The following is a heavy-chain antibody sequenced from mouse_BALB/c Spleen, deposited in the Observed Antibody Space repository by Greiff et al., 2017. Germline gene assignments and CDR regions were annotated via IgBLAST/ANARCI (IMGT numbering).Heavy chain of an antibody. CDR2: ISYSGST. CDR1: GDSITSGY. D-gene: IGHD1-1*01. CDR3: ARITTVVATPHWYFDV. V-gene: IGHV3-8*02. J-gene: IGHJ1*01. Sequence: EVKLLESGPSLVKPSQTLSLTCSVTGDSITSGYWNWIRKFPGNKLEYMGYISYSGSTYYNPSLKSRISITRDTSKNQYYLQLNSVTTEDTATYYCARITTVVATPHWYFDVWGAGTTVTVSS.